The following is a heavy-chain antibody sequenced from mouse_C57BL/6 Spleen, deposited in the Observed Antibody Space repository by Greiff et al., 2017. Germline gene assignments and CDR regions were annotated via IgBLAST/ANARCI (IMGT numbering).Heavy chain of an antibody. V-gene: IGHV5-17*01. CDR3: ARRTGGFAY. CDR1: GFTFSDYG. Sequence: EVKLEESGGGLVKPGGSLKLSCAASGFTFSDYGMHWVRQAPEKGLEWVAYISSGSSTIYYADTVKGRFTISRDNAKNTLCLQMTSLRSEDTAMYYCARRTGGFAYWGQGTLVTVSA. D-gene: IGHD4-1*01. CDR2: ISSGSSTI. J-gene: IGHJ3*01.